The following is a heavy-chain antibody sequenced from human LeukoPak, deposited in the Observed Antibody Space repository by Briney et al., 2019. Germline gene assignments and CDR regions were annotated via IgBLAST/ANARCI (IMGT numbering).Heavy chain of an antibody. V-gene: IGHV3-33*01. CDR1: GFTFSDYG. J-gene: IGHJ3*02. Sequence: PGGSLRLSCTASGFTFSDYGMHWVRQAPGKGLEWVAVIWYDGSNKYYADSVKGRFTISRDNSKNTLYLQMNSLRAEDTAVYYCARDASILWFGELPDAFDIWGQGTMVTVSS. CDR3: ARDASILWFGELPDAFDI. D-gene: IGHD3-10*01. CDR2: IWYDGSNK.